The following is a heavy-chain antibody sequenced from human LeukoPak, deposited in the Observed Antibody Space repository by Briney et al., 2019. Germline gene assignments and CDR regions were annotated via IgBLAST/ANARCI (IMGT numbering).Heavy chain of an antibody. CDR3: AKGGSVSSSSFDH. Sequence: GGSLRLSCAASGFTFSNYAMNWVRQAPGKGLEWVSAIGDSADITYYADSVKGRFTISRDNSKNTLYLQMNSLRAEDTAVYYCAKGGSVSSSSFDHWGQGTVVTVSS. D-gene: IGHD6-6*01. V-gene: IGHV3-23*01. J-gene: IGHJ4*02. CDR1: GFTFSNYA. CDR2: IGDSADIT.